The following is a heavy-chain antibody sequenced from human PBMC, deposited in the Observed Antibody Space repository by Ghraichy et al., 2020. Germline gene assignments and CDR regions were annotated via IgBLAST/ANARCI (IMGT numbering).Heavy chain of an antibody. CDR3: AREVGAKGSSSPFFDY. D-gene: IGHD6-6*01. CDR1: GYTFTSYG. CDR2: ISAYNGNT. J-gene: IGHJ4*02. Sequence: ASVKVSCKASGYTFTSYGISWVRQAPGQGLEWMGWISAYNGNTNYAQKLQGRVTMTTDTSTSTAYMELRSLRSDDTAVYYCAREVGAKGSSSPFFDYWGQGTLVTVSS. V-gene: IGHV1-18*01.